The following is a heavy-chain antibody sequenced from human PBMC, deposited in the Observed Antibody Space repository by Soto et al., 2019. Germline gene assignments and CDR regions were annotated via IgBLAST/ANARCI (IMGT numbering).Heavy chain of an antibody. CDR3: ARDVFCGGAPACPDMDV. J-gene: IGHJ6*02. CDR1: GYTFSGYS. Sequence: ASVKVSFKASGYTFSGYSITWVRQAPGQGLEWMGRISGYNGNTNYARTLRGRLTLTTDTSTSTAYMELRSLTSDDTAVYYCARDVFCGGAPACPDMDVWGQGTTVTVSS. D-gene: IGHD2-21*01. CDR2: ISGYNGNT. V-gene: IGHV1-18*04.